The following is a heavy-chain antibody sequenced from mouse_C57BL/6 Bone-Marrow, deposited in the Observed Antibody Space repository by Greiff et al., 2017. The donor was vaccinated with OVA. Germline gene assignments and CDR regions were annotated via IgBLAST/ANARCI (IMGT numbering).Heavy chain of an antibody. D-gene: IGHD2-2*01. J-gene: IGHJ1*03. CDR1: GFNIKDDY. CDR3: TRGNGYDVDWYFDV. Sequence: EVQLQQSGAELVRPGASVKLSCTASGFNIKDDYMHWVKQRPEQGLEWIGWIDPENGDTEYASKFQGQATIIAEPSSNTAYQRVSPLTTEDTAVYYCTRGNGYDVDWYFDVWGTGTTVTVSS. CDR2: IDPENGDT. V-gene: IGHV14-4*01.